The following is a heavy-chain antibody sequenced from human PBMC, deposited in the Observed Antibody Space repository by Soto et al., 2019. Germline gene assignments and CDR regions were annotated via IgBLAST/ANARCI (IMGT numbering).Heavy chain of an antibody. CDR3: AREGLAYCGGDCYYYFDY. D-gene: IGHD2-21*01. J-gene: IGHJ4*02. V-gene: IGHV6-1*01. CDR1: GDSVSSNSAA. Sequence: SQTLSLTCAISGDSVSSNSAAWNWIRQSPSRGLEWLGRTYYRSKWYNDYAVSEKSRITINPDTSKNQFSLQLNSVTPEDTAVYYCAREGLAYCGGDCYYYFDYWGQGTLVTVSS. CDR2: TYYRSKWYN.